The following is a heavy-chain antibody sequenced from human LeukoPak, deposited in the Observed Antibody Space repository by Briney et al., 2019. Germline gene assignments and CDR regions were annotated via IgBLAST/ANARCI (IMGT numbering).Heavy chain of an antibody. CDR2: IWYDGSKK. J-gene: IGHJ4*02. CDR1: GFTFSNYV. CDR3: ARDPSYGSLEF. D-gene: IGHD3-10*01. V-gene: IGHV3-33*01. Sequence: GGSLRLSCAASGFTFSNYVMPWVRLAPGKGLEWVAGIWYDGSKKNYADSVKGRFTIFRDDSKNTLYLQMNSLRAEDTAVYSCARDPSYGSLEFWGQGTLVTVSS.